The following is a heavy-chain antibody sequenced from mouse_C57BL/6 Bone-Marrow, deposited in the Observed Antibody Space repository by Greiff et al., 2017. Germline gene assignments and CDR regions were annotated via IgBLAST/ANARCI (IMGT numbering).Heavy chain of an antibody. CDR3: SRRGGNGWFAY. J-gene: IGHJ3*01. V-gene: IGHV1-42*01. CDR1: GYSFTGYY. CDR2: INPSTGGT. D-gene: IGHD2-1*01. Sequence: VQLQQSGPELVKPGASVKISCKASGYSFTGYYMNWVKQSPEKSLEWIGEINPSTGGTTYNQKFKAKATLTVDKSSSTAYMQLKSLTSEDSAVYYCSRRGGNGWFAYWGQGTLVTVSA.